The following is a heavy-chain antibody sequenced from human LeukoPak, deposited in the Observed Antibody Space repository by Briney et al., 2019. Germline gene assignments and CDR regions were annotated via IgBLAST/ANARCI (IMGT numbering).Heavy chain of an antibody. D-gene: IGHD4-23*01. CDR1: GYSISSGYY. CDR2: IYHSGST. CDR3: AREGNDYGGNRPLVY. V-gene: IGHV4-38-2*02. Sequence: KTSETLSLTCTVSGYSISSGYYWGWIRQPPGKGLEWIGSIYHSGSTNYNPSLKSRVTISVDTSKNQFSLKLSSVTAADTAVYYCAREGNDYGGNRPLVYWGQGTLVTVSS. J-gene: IGHJ4*02.